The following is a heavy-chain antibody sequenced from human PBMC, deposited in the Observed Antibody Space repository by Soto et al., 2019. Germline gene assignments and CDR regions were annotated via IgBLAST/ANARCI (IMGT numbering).Heavy chain of an antibody. CDR1: GFTFSDYA. Sequence: VQLVESGGGVVQPGRSLRLSCAASGFTFSDYAMHWVRQAPGKGLEWVAVVYHDGRNTHYADSVKGRFTTSRDSSKTTVSLEMTSLRAEDTAAYYCAKGGRQWLVTSDFNYWGQGAVVTVSS. D-gene: IGHD6-19*01. V-gene: IGHV3-30*18. CDR3: AKGGRQWLVTSDFNY. CDR2: VYHDGRNT. J-gene: IGHJ4*02.